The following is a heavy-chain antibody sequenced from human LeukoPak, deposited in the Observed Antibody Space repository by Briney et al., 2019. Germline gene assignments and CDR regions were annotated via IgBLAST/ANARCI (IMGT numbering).Heavy chain of an antibody. CDR1: GFTFSTYW. CDR3: ARLLAYGGGGEAFDY. Sequence: GGSLRLSCAASGFTFSTYWMTWVRQAPGRGLEWGANINHDGSEKYYVAAVRGRFTISRDNAKNSLYLQMNSLRAEDTALYSCARLLAYGGGGEAFDYWGQGSLVTVSS. CDR2: INHDGSEK. D-gene: IGHD2-8*01. V-gene: IGHV3-7*01. J-gene: IGHJ4*02.